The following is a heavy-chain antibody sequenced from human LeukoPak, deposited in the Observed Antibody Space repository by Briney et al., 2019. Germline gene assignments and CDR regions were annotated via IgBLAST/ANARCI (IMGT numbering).Heavy chain of an antibody. V-gene: IGHV4-59*01. Sequence: KPSETLSLTCTVSGGSISSYYWSWIRQPPGKGLEWIGCIYYSGSTNYNPSLKSRVTISVDTSKNQFSLKLSSVTAADTAVYYCARDRYYYGSGSYSTDWYFDLWGRGTLVTVSS. J-gene: IGHJ2*01. D-gene: IGHD3-10*01. CDR1: GGSISSYY. CDR3: ARDRYYYGSGSYSTDWYFDL. CDR2: IYYSGST.